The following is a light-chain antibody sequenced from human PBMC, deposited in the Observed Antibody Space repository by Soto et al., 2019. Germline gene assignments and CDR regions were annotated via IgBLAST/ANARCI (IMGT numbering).Light chain of an antibody. CDR1: QSVSSY. CDR3: QQRSNWPIT. CDR2: DAS. V-gene: IGKV3-11*01. Sequence: EIVLTQSPATLSLSPGERATLSCRASQSVSSYLAWYQQKPGQAPRLLIYDASNRATGIPARFSGSGSGTDLTLKISSTENEECPVYYCQQRSNWPITFGQGKRLEIK. J-gene: IGKJ5*01.